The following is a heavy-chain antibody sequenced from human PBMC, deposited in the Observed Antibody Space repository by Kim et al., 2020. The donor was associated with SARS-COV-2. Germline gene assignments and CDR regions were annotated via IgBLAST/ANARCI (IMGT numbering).Heavy chain of an antibody. CDR3: GWLSWGV. D-gene: IGHD5-12*01. V-gene: IGHV3-15*01. CDR2: DGGTT. J-gene: IGHJ6*02. Sequence: DGGTTDYAAPVKGRFTISRDDSKNTLYLQMNNLKIEDTAVYYCGWLSWGVWGQGTTVTVSS.